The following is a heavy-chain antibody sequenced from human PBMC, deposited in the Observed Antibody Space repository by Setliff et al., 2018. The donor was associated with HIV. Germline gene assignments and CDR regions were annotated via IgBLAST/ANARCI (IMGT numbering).Heavy chain of an antibody. CDR2: IRYDGSYR. CDR1: GFTFSSYW. CDR3: ATDCAVVGGTGSLDS. J-gene: IGHJ4*02. V-gene: IGHV3-7*05. D-gene: IGHD1-26*01. Sequence: WGSLRLSCAASGFTFSSYWMSWVRQAPGKGLEWVAFIRYDGSYRYYVDSVKGRFTISRDNAKNSLYLQMSSLRVEDTAVYYCATDCAVVGGTGSLDSWGQGTLVTVSS.